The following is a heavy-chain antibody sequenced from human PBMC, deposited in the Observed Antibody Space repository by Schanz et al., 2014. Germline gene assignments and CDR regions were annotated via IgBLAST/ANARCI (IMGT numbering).Heavy chain of an antibody. CDR2: LSGSGGST. D-gene: IGHD4-17*01. Sequence: DLVESGGGLIQRGESLRLSCSASGFSFSSYSMNWVRQAPGKGLEWVSALSGSGGSTYYADSVKGRFTISRDNSKNTLYLQMNSLRAEDTALYYCARPRFDYGEVDYWGQGTLVTVSS. CDR3: ARPRFDYGEVDY. J-gene: IGHJ4*02. CDR1: GFSFSSYS. V-gene: IGHV3-23*04.